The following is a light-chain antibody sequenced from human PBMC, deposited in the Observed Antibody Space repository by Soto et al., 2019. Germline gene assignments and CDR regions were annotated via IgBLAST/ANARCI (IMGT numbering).Light chain of an antibody. Sequence: QSVLTQPASVSGSPGQSITISCTGTSSDVGGYNDVSWYQQHPGKAPKLMIYDVSNRPSGVSNRFSGSKFDNTASLTISGLQAEDEADYYCSSYTSSSTIVFGGGTKLTVL. J-gene: IGLJ2*01. V-gene: IGLV2-14*01. CDR1: SSDVGGYND. CDR2: DVS. CDR3: SSYTSSSTIV.